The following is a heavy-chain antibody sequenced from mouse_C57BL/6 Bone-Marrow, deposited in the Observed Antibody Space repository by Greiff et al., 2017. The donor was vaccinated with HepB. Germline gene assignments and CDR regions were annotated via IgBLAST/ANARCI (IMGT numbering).Heavy chain of an antibody. V-gene: IGHV1-82*01. J-gene: IGHJ2*01. CDR3: AGYYGNFDY. Sequence: VQLKESGPELVKPGASVKISCKASGYAFSSSWMNWVKQRPGKGLEWIGRIYPGDGDTNYNGKFKGKATLTADKSSSTAYMQLSSLTSEDSAVYFCAGYYGNFDYWGQGTTLTVSS. CDR2: IYPGDGDT. CDR1: GYAFSSSW. D-gene: IGHD2-1*01.